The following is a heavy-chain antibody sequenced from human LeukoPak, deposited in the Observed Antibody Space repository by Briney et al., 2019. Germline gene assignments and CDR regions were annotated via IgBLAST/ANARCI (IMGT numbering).Heavy chain of an antibody. D-gene: IGHD5-24*01. CDR3: AKDRVSGDGYNSLDY. CDR1: GFSFNSYA. Sequence: PGGSLRLSCAASGFSFNSYAMNWVRQVPGKGLEWVSDITGPADVTTYADSVKGRFTISRDNSKNTVVLQMDSLRAEDTAVYYCAKDRVSGDGYNSLDYWGQGTLVTVSS. V-gene: IGHV3-23*01. J-gene: IGHJ4*02. CDR2: ITGPADVT.